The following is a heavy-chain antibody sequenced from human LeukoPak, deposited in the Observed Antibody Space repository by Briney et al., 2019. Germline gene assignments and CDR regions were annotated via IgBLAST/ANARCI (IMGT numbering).Heavy chain of an antibody. J-gene: IGHJ4*02. V-gene: IGHV3-7*01. CDR2: IKQDGSEK. Sequence: PGGSLRLSCAASGFTFSSYWMSWVRQAPGKGLEWVANIKQDGSEKYYVDSVKGRFTISRDNAKNSLYLQMNSLRAEDTAVYCCARDLLLAAAGTPFDYWGQGTLVTVSS. CDR1: GFTFSSYW. D-gene: IGHD6-13*01. CDR3: ARDLLLAAAGTPFDY.